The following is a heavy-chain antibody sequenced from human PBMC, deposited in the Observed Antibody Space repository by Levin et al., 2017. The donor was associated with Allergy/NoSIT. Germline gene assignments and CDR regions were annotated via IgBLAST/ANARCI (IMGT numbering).Heavy chain of an antibody. CDR1: GFTFSSFA. V-gene: IGHV3-7*01. CDR2: IKQGGSEK. CDR3: AREEGWGYYYGMDV. J-gene: IGHJ6*02. Sequence: GGSLRLSCAASGFTFSSFAMSWVRQTPGKGLEWVANIKQGGSEKYYVDSVRGRFTISRDDAKNSLYLQMNSLRAEDTAVYYCAREEGWGYYYGMDVWGQGTTVTVSS. D-gene: IGHD3-22*01.